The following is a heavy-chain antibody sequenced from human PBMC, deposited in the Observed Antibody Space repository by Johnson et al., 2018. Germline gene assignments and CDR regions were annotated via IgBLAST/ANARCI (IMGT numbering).Heavy chain of an antibody. CDR1: GFTFSSYA. D-gene: IGHD5-24*01. CDR3: ARDVEMATIGDAFDI. J-gene: IGHJ3*02. CDR2: ISYDGSTK. Sequence: VQLVESGGGVVQPGRSLXLSCAASGFTFSSYAMHWVRQAPGKGLEWVAVISYDGSTKYYADSVKGRFTISRDNSKNTLYLQMNSLRAEDTAVYYCARDVEMATIGDAFDIWGQGTMVTVSS. V-gene: IGHV3-30-3*01.